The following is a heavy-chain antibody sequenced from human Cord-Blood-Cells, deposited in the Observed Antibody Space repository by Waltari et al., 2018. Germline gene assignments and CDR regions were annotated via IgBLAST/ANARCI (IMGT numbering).Heavy chain of an antibody. Sequence: EVQLVESGGGLVQPGGSLRLSWAASGFTFSSYSINWVRPAPGKGLEWVSYISSSSSTIYYADSVKGRFTISRDNAKNSLYLQMNSLRDEDTAVYYCARVLTLSSAYYFDYWGQGTLVTVSS. CDR3: ARVLTLSSAYYFDY. V-gene: IGHV3-48*02. CDR2: ISSSSSTI. J-gene: IGHJ4*02. D-gene: IGHD3-9*01. CDR1: GFTFSSYS.